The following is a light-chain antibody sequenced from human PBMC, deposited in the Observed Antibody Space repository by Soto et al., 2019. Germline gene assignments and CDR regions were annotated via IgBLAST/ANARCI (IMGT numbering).Light chain of an antibody. Sequence: QSALTQPRSVSGSPGQSVTISCTGTSSDVGGYNYVSWYQQYSGKAPKVMIYDVSKRPSGVPDRFSGSKSGNTASLTISGLQAEDEAEYYCCSYAADNTFVFGTGTKLTVL. V-gene: IGLV2-11*01. CDR1: SSDVGGYNY. J-gene: IGLJ1*01. CDR3: CSYAADNTFV. CDR2: DVS.